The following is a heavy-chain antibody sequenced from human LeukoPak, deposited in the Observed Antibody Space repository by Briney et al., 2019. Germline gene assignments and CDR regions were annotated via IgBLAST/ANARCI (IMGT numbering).Heavy chain of an antibody. CDR2: LSARGDST. CDR3: AKRDCSDNNCYFVN. J-gene: IGHJ4*02. D-gene: IGHD1-20*01. CDR1: GFTLSSYG. V-gene: IGHV3-23*01. Sequence: GGSLRLSCAASGFTLSSYGMSWVRPAPAKGLEWVSPLSARGDSTYYVDSVKGRFTISRDNSKNTLYLQMDSLRAEDTAVYFCAKRDCSDNNCYFVNWGQGTLVTVSS.